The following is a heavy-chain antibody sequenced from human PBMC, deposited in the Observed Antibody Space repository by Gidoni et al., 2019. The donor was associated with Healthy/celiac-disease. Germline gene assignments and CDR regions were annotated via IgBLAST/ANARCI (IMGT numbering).Heavy chain of an antibody. CDR2: ISGSGGST. V-gene: IGHV3-23*01. J-gene: IGHJ4*02. CDR3: ANYNTVTAFDY. Sequence: EVQLLESGGGLVQPGGSRRLSCAASGVTFSSYAMSWVRQAPGKGLEWVSAISGSGGSTYYADSVKGRFTISRDNSKTTLYLQMNSLRAEDTAVYYCANYNTVTAFDYWGQGTLVTVSS. D-gene: IGHD4-4*01. CDR1: GVTFSSYA.